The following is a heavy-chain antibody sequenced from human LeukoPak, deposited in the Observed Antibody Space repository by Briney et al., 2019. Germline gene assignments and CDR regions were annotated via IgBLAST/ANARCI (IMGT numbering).Heavy chain of an antibody. CDR2: IYHTGSGST. CDR1: GGSIRSRYW. J-gene: IGHJ5*02. D-gene: IGHD4-17*01. Sequence: SETLSLTCAVSGGSIRSRYWWSWVRQPPGKGLEWIGEIYHTGSGSTNYNPSLKSRVTISVDKSKNQFSLKLSSVTAADTAVYYCATRWGGYGDRGSWFDPWGQGTLVTVSS. V-gene: IGHV4-4*02. CDR3: ATRWGGYGDRGSWFDP.